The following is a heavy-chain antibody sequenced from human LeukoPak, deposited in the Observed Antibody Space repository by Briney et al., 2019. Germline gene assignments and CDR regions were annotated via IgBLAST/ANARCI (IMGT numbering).Heavy chain of an antibody. J-gene: IGHJ5*02. CDR1: GYTFTSYY. D-gene: IGHD6-19*01. CDR2: INPSGGST. Sequence: ASVKVSCKASGYTFTSYYMHWARQAPGQGLEWMGIINPSGGSTSYAQKFQGRVTMTRDTSTSTVYMELSSLRSEDTAVYYCAREAIGYSSGWYSLNNWFDPWGQGTLVTVSS. CDR3: AREAIGYSSGWYSLNNWFDP. V-gene: IGHV1-46*01.